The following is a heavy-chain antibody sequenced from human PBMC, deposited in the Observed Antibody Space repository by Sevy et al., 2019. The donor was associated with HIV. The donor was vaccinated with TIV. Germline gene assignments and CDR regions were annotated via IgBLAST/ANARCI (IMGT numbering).Heavy chain of an antibody. CDR3: ASMGTRAY. V-gene: IGHV3-7*03. D-gene: IGHD1-1*01. Sequence: GGSLRLSCAASGVTFSSYWMSWVRQAPGKGLEWVADIKQDGSEKYYVDSVKGRFTSSRANAKNSLYLQTNSRRAEDTAVYYCASMGTRAYWGQGTLVTVSS. J-gene: IGHJ4*02. CDR1: GVTFSSYW. CDR2: IKQDGSEK.